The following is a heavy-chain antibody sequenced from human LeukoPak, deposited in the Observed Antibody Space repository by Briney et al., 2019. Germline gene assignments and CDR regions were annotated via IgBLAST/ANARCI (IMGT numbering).Heavy chain of an antibody. J-gene: IGHJ4*02. V-gene: IGHV3-23*01. CDR1: GFTFSSYG. D-gene: IGHD1-1*01. CDR3: VKDRCDPVNCPEV. CDR2: ISGSGGRT. Sequence: SGGSLRLSCAASGFTFSSYGVHWVRQAPGEGLEWVSTISGSGGRTYYTDSVKGRFTISRDNSKNTLHLQMSSLRADDTALYYCVKDRCDPVNCPEVWGQGTLVTVSS.